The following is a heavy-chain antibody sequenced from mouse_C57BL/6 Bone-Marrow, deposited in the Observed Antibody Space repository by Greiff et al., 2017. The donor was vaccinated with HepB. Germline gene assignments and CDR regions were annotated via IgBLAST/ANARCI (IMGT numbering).Heavy chain of an antibody. Sequence: EVQLQQSGPELVKPGASVKISCKASGYTFTDYYMNWVKQSHGKILEWIGDINPNNGGTSYNQKFKGKATLTVDKSSSTAYMELRSLTSEDSAVYYCAREGIYYYDPFAYWGQGTLVTVSA. D-gene: IGHD1-1*01. V-gene: IGHV1-26*01. CDR3: AREGIYYYDPFAY. CDR2: INPNNGGT. CDR1: GYTFTDYY. J-gene: IGHJ3*01.